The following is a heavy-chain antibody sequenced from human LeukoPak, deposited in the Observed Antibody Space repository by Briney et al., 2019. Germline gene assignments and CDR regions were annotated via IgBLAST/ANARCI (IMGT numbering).Heavy chain of an antibody. V-gene: IGHV1-8*01. D-gene: IGHD3-22*01. CDR3: ASLNPRADYYDSSGYYY. CDR1: GYTFTSYD. Sequence: ASVKVSCKASGYTFTSYDINWVRQATGQGLEWMGWMNPSGGNTGYAQKFQGRVTMTRNTSISTAYMELSSLRSEDTAVYYCASLNPRADYYDSSGYYYWGQGTLVTVSS. J-gene: IGHJ4*02. CDR2: MNPSGGNT.